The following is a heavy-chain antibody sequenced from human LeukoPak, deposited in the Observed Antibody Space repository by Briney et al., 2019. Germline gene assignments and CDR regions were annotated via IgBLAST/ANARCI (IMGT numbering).Heavy chain of an antibody. J-gene: IGHJ4*02. CDR3: AVGRRDGYRIFDY. CDR1: GYTFTGYY. CDR2: INPNSGGT. Sequence: GASVKVSCKASGYTFTGYYMHWVRQAPGQGLEWMGWINPNSGGTNYAQKFQGWVTMTRDTSISTAYMELSRLRSDDTAVYYCAVGRRDGYRIFDYWGQGNLVTVSS. D-gene: IGHD5-24*01. V-gene: IGHV1-2*04.